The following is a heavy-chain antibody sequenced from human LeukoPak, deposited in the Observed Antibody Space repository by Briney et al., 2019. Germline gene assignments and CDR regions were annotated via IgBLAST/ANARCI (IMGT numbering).Heavy chain of an antibody. CDR2: INAGNGNT. D-gene: IGHD4-17*01. V-gene: IGHV1-3*01. Sequence: ASVKVSCKASGYTFTSYAMHWVRQAPGQRLEWMGWINAGNGNTKYSQKFQGRVTITRDTSASTAYMELTSLKSEDTAVYYCARDSLRYGDYDYWGQGTPVTVSS. CDR3: ARDSLRYGDYDY. J-gene: IGHJ4*02. CDR1: GYTFTSYA.